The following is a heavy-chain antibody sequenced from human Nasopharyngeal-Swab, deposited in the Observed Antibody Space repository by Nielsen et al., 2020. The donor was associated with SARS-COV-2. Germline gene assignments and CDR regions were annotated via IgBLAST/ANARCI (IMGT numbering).Heavy chain of an antibody. Sequence: GESLKISCAASGFTFSSFGMHWVRQAPGKGLEWVAFIAHDASNEYYGDSVKGRFSISRDSSKNTLYLQMDSLRGEDTAAYYCARDAPAHYGAFYWGQGTLVTVSP. CDR2: IAHDASNE. J-gene: IGHJ4*02. CDR3: ARDAPAHYGAFY. CDR1: GFTFSSFG. D-gene: IGHD4-17*01. V-gene: IGHV3-30*03.